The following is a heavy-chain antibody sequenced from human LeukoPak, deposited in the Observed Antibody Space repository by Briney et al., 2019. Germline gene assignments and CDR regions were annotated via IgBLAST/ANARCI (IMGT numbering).Heavy chain of an antibody. J-gene: IGHJ6*02. CDR1: GFTFSSYS. V-gene: IGHV3-48*01. Sequence: PGGSLRLSCAASGFTFSSYSMNWVRQAPGKGLEWVSYISSSSSTIYYADSVKGRFTISRDNAKNSLYLQMNSLRAEDTAVYYCARGVMYYGDYYYYGMDVWGQGTTVTVSS. CDR3: ARGVMYYGDYYYYGMDV. D-gene: IGHD4-17*01. CDR2: ISSSSSTI.